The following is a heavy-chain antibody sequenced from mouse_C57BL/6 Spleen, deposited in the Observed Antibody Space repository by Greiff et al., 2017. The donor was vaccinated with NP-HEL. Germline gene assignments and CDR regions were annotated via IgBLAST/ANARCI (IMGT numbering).Heavy chain of an antibody. V-gene: IGHV7-1*01. CDR3: ARDAPYYYGSYYAMDY. CDR1: GFTFSDFY. J-gene: IGHJ4*01. D-gene: IGHD1-1*01. CDR2: SRNKANDYTT. Sequence: EVQVVESGGGLVQSGRSLRLSCATSGFTFSDFYMEWVRQAPGKGLEWIAASRNKANDYTTEYSASVKGRFIVSRDTSQSILYLQMNALRAEDTAIYYCARDAPYYYGSYYAMDYWGQGTSVTVSS.